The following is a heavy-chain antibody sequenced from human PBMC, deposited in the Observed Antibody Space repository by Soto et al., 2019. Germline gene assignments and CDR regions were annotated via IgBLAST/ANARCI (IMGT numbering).Heavy chain of an antibody. D-gene: IGHD2-15*01. J-gene: IGHJ4*02. Sequence: EVQLLESGGGLVQPGGSLRLSCAASGSTFSTFAMSWVRQAPGKGLEWVSAISGSGGNSTFYGDSVKGRFTISRDNSKNTLYLQMNSLGAEDTAVYYCAKGGGSCCFDQWGQGTLVTVSS. CDR2: ISGSGGNST. V-gene: IGHV3-23*01. CDR3: AKGGGSCCFDQ. CDR1: GSTFSTFA.